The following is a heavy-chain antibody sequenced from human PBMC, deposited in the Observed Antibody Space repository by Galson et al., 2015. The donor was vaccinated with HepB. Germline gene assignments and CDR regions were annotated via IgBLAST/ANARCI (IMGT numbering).Heavy chain of an antibody. CDR2: IYYSGNT. CDR1: GGSISSNIYH. D-gene: IGHD3-16*01. J-gene: IGHJ3*02. Sequence: LSLTCTVSGGSISSNIYHWGWIRQPPGKGLEWIGSIYYSGNTYYNPSLKSRVTISVDTPKNQFSLKLSSVTAADTAAYYCARDCPADTGEVWSAFDIWGQGTMVTVSS. CDR3: ARDCPADTGEVWSAFDI. V-gene: IGHV4-39*07.